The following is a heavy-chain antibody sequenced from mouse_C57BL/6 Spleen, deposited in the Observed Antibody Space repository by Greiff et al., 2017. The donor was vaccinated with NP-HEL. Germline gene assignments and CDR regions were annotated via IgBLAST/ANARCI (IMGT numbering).Heavy chain of an antibody. CDR2: INPNNGGT. J-gene: IGHJ4*01. CDR3: ARRDYDENYAMDY. Sequence: VQLKESGPELVKPGASVKIPCKASGYTFTDYNMDWVKQSHGKSLEWIGDINPNNGGTIYNQKFKGKATLTVDKSSSTAYMELRSLTSEDTAVYYCARRDYDENYAMDYWGQGTSVTVSS. CDR1: GYTFTDYN. V-gene: IGHV1-18*01. D-gene: IGHD2-4*01.